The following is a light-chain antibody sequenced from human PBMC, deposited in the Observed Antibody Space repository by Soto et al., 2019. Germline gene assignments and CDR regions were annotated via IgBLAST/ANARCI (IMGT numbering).Light chain of an antibody. CDR1: SSDVGGYNY. V-gene: IGLV2-14*01. CDR3: SSYTSSSTLHVV. CDR2: EVS. J-gene: IGLJ2*01. Sequence: QSALTQPASVSGSPGQSITISCTGTSSDVGGYNYVSWYQQHPGKAPKLMIYEVSXRPSGVSNRFSXXXXXXXXSLTXSGLQAGDEADYYCSSYTSSSTLHVVFGGGTQLTVL.